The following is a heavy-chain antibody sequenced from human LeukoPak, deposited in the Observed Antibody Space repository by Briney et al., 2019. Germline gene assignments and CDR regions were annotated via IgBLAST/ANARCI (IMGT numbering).Heavy chain of an antibody. CDR1: GFTFSSYA. D-gene: IGHD3-10*01. CDR2: ISYDGSNK. V-gene: IGHV3-30*04. Sequence: GRSLRLSCAASGFTFSSYAMHWVRRAPGKGLEWVAVISYDGSNKYYADSVKGRFTISRDNSKNTLYLQMNSLRAEDTAVYYCARAAMVRGVIMDYYFDYWGQGTLVTVSS. J-gene: IGHJ4*02. CDR3: ARAAMVRGVIMDYYFDY.